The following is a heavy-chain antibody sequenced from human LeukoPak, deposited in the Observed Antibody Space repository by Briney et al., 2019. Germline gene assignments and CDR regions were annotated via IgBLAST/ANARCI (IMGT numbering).Heavy chain of an antibody. CDR2: IKQDGSNK. V-gene: IGHV3-7*01. CDR1: GFTFSSYW. CDR3: ARDLYLQQQLVRPTDLFDY. J-gene: IGHJ4*02. D-gene: IGHD6-13*01. Sequence: PGGSLRLSCAASGFTFSSYWMSWVRQAPGKGLEWVANIKQDGSNKYYVDSVKGRFTISRDNAKNSLYLQMNSLRAEDTALYYCARDLYLQQQLVRPTDLFDYWGQGTLVTVSS.